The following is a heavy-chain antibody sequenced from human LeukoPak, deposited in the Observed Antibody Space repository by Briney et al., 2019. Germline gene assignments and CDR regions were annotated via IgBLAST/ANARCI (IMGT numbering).Heavy chain of an antibody. V-gene: IGHV3-13*04. CDR2: IGTAGDT. D-gene: IGHD7-27*01. CDR1: GSTFSSYA. J-gene: IGHJ4*02. Sequence: SGGSLRLSCAASGSTFSSYAIHWVRQTTGKGLEWVSAIGTAGDTYYRDSVRGRFTLSRENAKNSLFLQMNSPRAGDTAVYYCARLASTGGLDYWGQGTLVTVSS. CDR3: ARLASTGGLDY.